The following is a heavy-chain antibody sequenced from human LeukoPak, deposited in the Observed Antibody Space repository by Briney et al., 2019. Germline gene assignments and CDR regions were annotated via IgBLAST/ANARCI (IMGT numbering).Heavy chain of an antibody. CDR1: GGSISSYY. CDR3: ARDNGFTMVRGDYWFDP. J-gene: IGHJ5*02. D-gene: IGHD3-10*01. Sequence: SETLSLTCTVSGGSISSYYWSWIRQPPGKGLEWIGYIYYSGSTNYNPSLKSRVTISVDTSKNQFSLKLGSVTAADTAVYYCARDNGFTMVRGDYWFDPWGQGTLVTVSS. V-gene: IGHV4-59*01. CDR2: IYYSGST.